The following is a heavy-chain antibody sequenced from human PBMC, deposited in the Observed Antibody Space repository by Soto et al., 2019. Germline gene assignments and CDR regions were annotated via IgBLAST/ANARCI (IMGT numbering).Heavy chain of an antibody. CDR3: ARGWDYYGSGSYYNGLDAFDI. CDR1: GYTFSNYA. CDR2: MNAGSGDT. Sequence: GASVKVSCKASGYTFSNYAIHWVRQAPGQSLEWMGWMNAGSGDTGYAQKFQGRVTITRNTSISTAYMELSSLRSEDTAVYYCARGWDYYGSGSYYNGLDAFDIWGQGTMVTVSS. V-gene: IGHV1-8*03. J-gene: IGHJ3*02. D-gene: IGHD3-10*01.